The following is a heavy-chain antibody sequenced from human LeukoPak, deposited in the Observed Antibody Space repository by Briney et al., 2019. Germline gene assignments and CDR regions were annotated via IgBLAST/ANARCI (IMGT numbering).Heavy chain of an antibody. CDR3: AVSLVVGYYGMDV. Sequence: SVKVSCKASGGTFSSYAISWVRQAPGQGLEWMGRIIPIFGIANYAQKFQGRVTITADKSTSTAYMELSSLGSEDTAVYYCAVSLVVGYYGMDVWGQGTTVTVSS. CDR2: IIPIFGIA. D-gene: IGHD2-15*01. V-gene: IGHV1-69*04. CDR1: GGTFSSYA. J-gene: IGHJ6*02.